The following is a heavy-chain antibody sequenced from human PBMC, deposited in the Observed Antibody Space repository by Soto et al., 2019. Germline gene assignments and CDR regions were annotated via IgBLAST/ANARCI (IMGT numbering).Heavy chain of an antibody. J-gene: IGHJ4*02. V-gene: IGHV1-8*01. CDR2: MNPNSGNT. CDR1: GYTFTSYD. Sequence: GPSVKVSCKASGYTFTSYDINWVRQATGQGLEWMGWMNPNSGNTGYAQKFQGRVTMTRNTSISTAYMELSSLRSEDTAVYYCARVYSGYDYIAYWGQGTPVTVSS. D-gene: IGHD5-12*01. CDR3: ARVYSGYDYIAY.